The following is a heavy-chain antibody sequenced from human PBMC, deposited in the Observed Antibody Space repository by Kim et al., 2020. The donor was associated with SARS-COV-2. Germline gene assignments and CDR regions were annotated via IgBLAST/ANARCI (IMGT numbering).Heavy chain of an antibody. CDR3: AKDWGSTALGLCDF. D-gene: IGHD2-2*01. J-gene: IGHJ4*02. Sequence: GGSLRLSCEGFGFTFSSYAMNWVRQAPGKGLEWVSTISDSGGSTYYADSVKGRFTISRDNSKNTLYVQMNNLGAEDTAVYYCAKDWGSTALGLCDFWGQGILVTVLS. V-gene: IGHV3-23*01. CDR1: GFTFSSYA. CDR2: ISDSGGST.